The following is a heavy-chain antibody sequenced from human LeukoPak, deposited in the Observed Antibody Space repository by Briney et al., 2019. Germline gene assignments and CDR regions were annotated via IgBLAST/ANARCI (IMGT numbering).Heavy chain of an antibody. CDR3: ARESLRQQWLVRREEYYYMDV. V-gene: IGHV4-34*01. J-gene: IGHJ6*03. CDR1: RFTFSTYW. D-gene: IGHD6-19*01. Sequence: GSLRLSCAASRFTFSTYWLSWIRQPPGKGLEWIGEINHSGSTNYNPSLKSRVTISVDTSKNQFSLKLSSVTAADTAVYYCARESLRQQWLVRREEYYYMDVWGKGTTVKISS. CDR2: INHSGST.